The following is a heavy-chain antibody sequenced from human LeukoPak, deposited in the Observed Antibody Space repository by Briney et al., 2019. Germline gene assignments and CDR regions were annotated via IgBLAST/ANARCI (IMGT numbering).Heavy chain of an antibody. J-gene: IGHJ4*02. V-gene: IGHV4-59*05. CDR3: ACLGRGTIESDY. Sequence: SETLSLTCTVYSGFMCSYYWSGIRQPAGKGLEWIGSIYYSGSTYYNPSLKSRVTISVDTSKNQFSLKLSSVTAADTAVYYCACLGRGTIESDYWGQGTLVTVSS. CDR2: IYYSGST. D-gene: IGHD2-15*01. CDR1: SGFMCSYY.